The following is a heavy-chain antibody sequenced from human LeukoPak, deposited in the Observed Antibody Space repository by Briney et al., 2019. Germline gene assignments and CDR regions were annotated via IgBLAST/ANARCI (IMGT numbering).Heavy chain of an antibody. Sequence: GGSLRLSSAASGFTFSSYSMNWVRQAPGKGLEWLSRINNDGVSTSYADSVKGRFTISRDNAKNTLYLRMNSLRAEDTAIYYCARKPLSGGYGGTIDYWGQGTLVTVSS. CDR1: GFTFSSYS. V-gene: IGHV3-74*01. CDR3: ARKPLSGGYGGTIDY. CDR2: INNDGVST. J-gene: IGHJ4*02. D-gene: IGHD5-12*01.